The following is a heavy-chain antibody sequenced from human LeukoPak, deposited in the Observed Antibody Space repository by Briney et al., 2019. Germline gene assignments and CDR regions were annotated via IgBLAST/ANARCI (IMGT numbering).Heavy chain of an antibody. CDR1: GFTFSSFA. Sequence: GGSLRLSCAASGFTFSSFAMSWVRQAPGKGLEWVSAISGSGGSTYYADSVKGRFTISRDNSKNTLYLQMNSLRAEDTAVYYCAKDPQQWLVQGFDPWGQGTLVTVSS. V-gene: IGHV3-23*01. J-gene: IGHJ5*02. CDR3: AKDPQQWLVQGFDP. CDR2: ISGSGGST. D-gene: IGHD6-19*01.